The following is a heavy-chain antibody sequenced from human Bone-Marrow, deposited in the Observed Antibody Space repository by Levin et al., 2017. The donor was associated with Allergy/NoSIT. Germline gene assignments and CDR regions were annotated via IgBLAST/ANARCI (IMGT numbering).Heavy chain of an antibody. V-gene: IGHV1-18*01. Sequence: AASVKVSCKASGYTFTSYGISWVRQAPGQGLEWMGWISAYNGNTNYAQKLQGRVTMTTDTSTSTAYMELRSLRSDDTAVYYCARDRDCSSTSCYKAAAGIHGMDVWGQGTTVTVSS. CDR1: GYTFTSYG. CDR3: ARDRDCSSTSCYKAAAGIHGMDV. CDR2: ISAYNGNT. J-gene: IGHJ6*02. D-gene: IGHD2-2*02.